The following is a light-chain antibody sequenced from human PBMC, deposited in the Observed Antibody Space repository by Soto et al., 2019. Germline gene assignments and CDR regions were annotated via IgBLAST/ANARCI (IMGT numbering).Light chain of an antibody. J-gene: IGLJ2*01. CDR2: STD. Sequence: QSVLTQPPSASGTPGQRVTISCSGSNSNIGSKTVNWYQQLPGAAPKLLIYSTDQRPSGVPDRFSGSKSGTSASLAISGLQSEDEADYYCATWDDSLHVIFGGGTKVTVL. CDR1: NSNIGSKT. V-gene: IGLV1-44*01. CDR3: ATWDDSLHVI.